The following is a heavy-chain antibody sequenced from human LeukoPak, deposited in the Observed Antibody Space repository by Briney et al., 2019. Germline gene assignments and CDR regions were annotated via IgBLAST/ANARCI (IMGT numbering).Heavy chain of an antibody. CDR3: ARAVTTPVWFDP. Sequence: ASVEVSCKASGYTFTGYYMHWVRQAPGQGLEWMGWINPNSGGTNYAQKFQGRVTMTRDTSISTAYMELSRLRSDDTAVYYCARAVTTPVWFDPWGQGTLVTVSS. D-gene: IGHD4-17*01. J-gene: IGHJ5*02. CDR1: GYTFTGYY. CDR2: INPNSGGT. V-gene: IGHV1-2*02.